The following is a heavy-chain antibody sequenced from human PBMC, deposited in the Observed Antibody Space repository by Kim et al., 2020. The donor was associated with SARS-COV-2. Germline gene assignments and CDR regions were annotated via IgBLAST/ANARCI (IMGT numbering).Heavy chain of an antibody. J-gene: IGHJ5*02. V-gene: IGHV7-4-1*02. Sequence: VKVSCKASGYTFTSYAMNWVRQAPGQGLEWMGWINTNTGNPTYAQGFTGRFVFSLDTSVSTTYLEISSLKAEDTAVYYCARIPSAYCSSTSCYSWFDPWGQGTLVTVSS. CDR3: ARIPSAYCSSTSCYSWFDP. CDR2: INTNTGNP. D-gene: IGHD2-2*02. CDR1: GYTFTSYA.